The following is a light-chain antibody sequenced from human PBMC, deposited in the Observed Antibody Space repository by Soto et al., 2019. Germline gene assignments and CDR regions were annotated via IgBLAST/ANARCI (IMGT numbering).Light chain of an antibody. CDR2: AAS. V-gene: IGKV1-39*01. CDR3: QQSYSTPGWT. Sequence: DIQMTQSPSSLSSSVGYRFTITCRASQSISSYLNWYQQKPGQAPKLLIYAASSLQSGVPSRFSGSGSGTDFTLTISSLQPEDFATYYCQQSYSTPGWTFGQGTKVDIK. J-gene: IGKJ1*01. CDR1: QSISSY.